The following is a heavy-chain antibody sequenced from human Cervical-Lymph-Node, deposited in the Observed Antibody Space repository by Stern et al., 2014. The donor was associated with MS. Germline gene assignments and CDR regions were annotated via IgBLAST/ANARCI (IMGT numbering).Heavy chain of an antibody. D-gene: IGHD1-14*01. V-gene: IGHV5-51*01. J-gene: IGHJ4*02. CDR1: GYKFSIYW. CDR2: IYPGDSET. Sequence: EVQQVESGAELIRPGESLKISCKGSGYKFSIYWIAWVRQMHGKGLQWTGIIYPGDSETRCSPSFQCPVTTSAAKYSSTAYLQWSSLNASDTAMYFCARQTTAWASDVWGQGTLVTVSS. CDR3: ARQTTAWASDV.